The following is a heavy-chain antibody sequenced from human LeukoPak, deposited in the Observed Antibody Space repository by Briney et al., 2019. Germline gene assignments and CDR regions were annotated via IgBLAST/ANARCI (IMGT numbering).Heavy chain of an antibody. CDR3: AKDRVLRYFDWLFDLDY. CDR2: IRYDGSNK. D-gene: IGHD3-9*01. CDR1: GITFSHYG. Sequence: GGSLRLSCAASGITFSHYGMHWVRQAPGKGLEWVAFIRYDGSNKYYADSVKGRFTISRDNSKNTLYLQMNSLRAEDTAVYYCAKDRVLRYFDWLFDLDYWGQGTLVTVSS. J-gene: IGHJ4*02. V-gene: IGHV3-30*02.